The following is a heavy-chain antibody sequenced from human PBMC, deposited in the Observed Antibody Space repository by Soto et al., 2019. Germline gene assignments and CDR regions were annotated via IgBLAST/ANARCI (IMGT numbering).Heavy chain of an antibody. V-gene: IGHV1-69*13. CDR3: AREGGGYCSGGSCYSYYYGMDV. D-gene: IGHD2-15*01. CDR1: GGTFSSYA. CDR2: IIPIFGTA. Sequence: ASVKVSCKASGGTFSSYAISWVRQAPGQGLEWMGGIIPIFGTANYAQKFQGRVTITADESTSTAYMELSSLRSEDTAVYYCAREGGGYCSGGSCYSYYYGMDVWGQGTTVTVSS. J-gene: IGHJ6*02.